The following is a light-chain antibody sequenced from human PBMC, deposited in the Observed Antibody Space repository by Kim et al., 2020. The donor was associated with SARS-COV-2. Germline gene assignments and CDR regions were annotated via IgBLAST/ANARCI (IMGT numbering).Light chain of an antibody. Sequence: TSVGDRVTITCQASQDISKYLNWYQQKLGRAPKLLIYDASSLETGVPSRFSGSASGTDFTFTISSLQPEDIATYYCQQHDTLPITFGQGTRLEIK. CDR3: QQHDTLPIT. CDR1: QDISKY. CDR2: DAS. J-gene: IGKJ5*01. V-gene: IGKV1-33*01.